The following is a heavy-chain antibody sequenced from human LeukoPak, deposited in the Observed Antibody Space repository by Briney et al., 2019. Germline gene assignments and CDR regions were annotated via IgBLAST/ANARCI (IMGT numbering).Heavy chain of an antibody. V-gene: IGHV3-30*05. J-gene: IGHJ4*02. CDR3: ARWGYGLDY. Sequence: GGSLRLSCAAPGFTFSSYGMDLVPQGPGKGVEWVAVISYDGSNKYYADSVKGRFTISRDNSKNTLYLQMNSLRAEDTAVYYCARWGYGLDYWGQGTLVTVSS. CDR2: ISYDGSNK. CDR1: GFTFSSYG. D-gene: IGHD3-16*01.